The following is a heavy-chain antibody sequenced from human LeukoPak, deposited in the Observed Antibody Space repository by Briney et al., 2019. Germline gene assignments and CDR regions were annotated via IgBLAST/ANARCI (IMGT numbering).Heavy chain of an antibody. CDR2: IYHSGYT. CDR3: ARAPITMVRGVINWPYGRDV. V-gene: IGHV4-59*01. CDR1: GGSISSYY. D-gene: IGHD3-10*01. J-gene: IGHJ6*02. Sequence: SETLSLTCSVSGGSISSYYWNWIRQPPGKGLEWIGYIYHSGYTNYNPSLKSRVAISVDTSKNQFSLKLTSVTAADTAVYYCARAPITMVRGVINWPYGRDVWGQGTTVTVSS.